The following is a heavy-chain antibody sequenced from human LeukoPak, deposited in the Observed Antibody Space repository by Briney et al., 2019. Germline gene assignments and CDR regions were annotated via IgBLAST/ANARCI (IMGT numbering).Heavy chain of an antibody. Sequence: QLQLQQSGPGLVKPSETLSLTCTVSGGSISSSSYYWGWGRQPPGKGGGWVGSIYYSGSTYYNPSLKSRVTISVDTSKNQFSLKLSSVTAADTAVYYCARLQSGSYTSGLDYWGQGTLVTVSS. CDR1: GGSISSSSYY. CDR2: IYYSGST. CDR3: ARLQSGSYTSGLDY. V-gene: IGHV4-39*01. D-gene: IGHD1-26*01. J-gene: IGHJ4*02.